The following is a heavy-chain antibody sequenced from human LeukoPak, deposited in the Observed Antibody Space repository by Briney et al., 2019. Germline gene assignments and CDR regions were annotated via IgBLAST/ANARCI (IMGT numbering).Heavy chain of an antibody. V-gene: IGHV4-59*01. CDR3: ARRGRNSSGWQDYL. J-gene: IGHJ4*02. Sequence: SETLSLTCTVSGGSISSYYWSWIRQPPGKGLEWIANIYHTGSTNYNPSLSSRVTISIDTAKNQFSLKLTSVSAADTAVYYCARRGRNSSGWQDYLWGQGTLVTVSS. D-gene: IGHD6-25*01. CDR1: GGSISSYY. CDR2: IYHTGST.